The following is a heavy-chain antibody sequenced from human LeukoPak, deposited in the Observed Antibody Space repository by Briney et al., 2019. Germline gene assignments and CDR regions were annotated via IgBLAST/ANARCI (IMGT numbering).Heavy chain of an antibody. CDR1: GGSISSYY. CDR2: IYYSGST. J-gene: IGHJ4*02. D-gene: IGHD3-9*01. CDR3: AREYHDILTGYFYFDY. Sequence: PSETLSLTCTVSGGSISSYYWSWIRQPPGKGLEWIGFIYYSGSTNYNPSLKSRVTISVDTSKNQFSLKLSSVTAADTGVYYCAREYHDILTGYFYFDYWGQGTLVTVSS. V-gene: IGHV4-59*01.